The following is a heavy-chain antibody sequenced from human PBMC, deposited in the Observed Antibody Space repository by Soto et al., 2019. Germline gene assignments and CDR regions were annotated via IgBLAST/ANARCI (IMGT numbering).Heavy chain of an antibody. CDR1: GFTFSTYA. CDR2: IGTSGRNT. V-gene: IGHV3-23*01. J-gene: IGHJ4*02. CDR3: ADGGEWSFNFEY. D-gene: IGHD3-16*02. Sequence: PGGSLILSCAASGFTFSTYAMSWVRQAPGKGLEWVSGIGTSGRNTYYPDSVKGRFIISRDNSKNTLYLQMNNLRVEDTAIYYCADGGEWSFNFEYWGLGTLVTVSS.